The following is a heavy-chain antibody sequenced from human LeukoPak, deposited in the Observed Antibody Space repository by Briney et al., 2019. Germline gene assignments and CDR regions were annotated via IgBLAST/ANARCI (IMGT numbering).Heavy chain of an antibody. V-gene: IGHV3-11*04. CDR3: ARLKYTSSWHYFCDG. CDR1: GFTFSDDY. D-gene: IGHD6-13*01. Sequence: GGSLRLSCAASGFTFSDDYMSWIRQSPGEGLEGVSYISSSGSSIYYGDPVKGRFTISRDNAKNSLYLQMNSLRADDTAMYYCARLKYTSSWHYFCDGWGQGTLVTVSS. CDR2: ISSSGSSI. J-gene: IGHJ4*02.